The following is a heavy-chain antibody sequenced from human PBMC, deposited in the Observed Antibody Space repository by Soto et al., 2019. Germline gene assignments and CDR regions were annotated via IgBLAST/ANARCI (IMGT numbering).Heavy chain of an antibody. CDR2: INHSGST. CDR1: GGSFSGYY. Sequence: PSETLSLTCAVYGGSFSGYYWSWIRQPPGKGLEWIGEINHSGSTNYNPSLKSRVTISVDTSKNQFSLKLSSVTAADTAVYCCARVGGYCSSTSCYASYYYMDVWGKGTTVTVSS. D-gene: IGHD2-2*01. J-gene: IGHJ6*03. CDR3: ARVGGYCSSTSCYASYYYMDV. V-gene: IGHV4-34*01.